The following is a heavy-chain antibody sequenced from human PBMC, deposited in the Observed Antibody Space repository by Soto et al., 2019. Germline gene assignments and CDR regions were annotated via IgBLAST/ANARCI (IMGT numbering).Heavy chain of an antibody. CDR3: ARDRPDYGDTDRRFDY. D-gene: IGHD4-17*01. CDR1: GYTFTNYG. Sequence: QVQLVQSGAEVKKPGASVKVSCKASGYTFTNYGITWVRQAPGQGLEWMGWISAYNDNTNYAQQLQGRVTMTTDTYTSTAYMELTSLRSDDTAVYYCARDRPDYGDTDRRFDYWGQGTLVTVSS. J-gene: IGHJ4*02. CDR2: ISAYNDNT. V-gene: IGHV1-18*01.